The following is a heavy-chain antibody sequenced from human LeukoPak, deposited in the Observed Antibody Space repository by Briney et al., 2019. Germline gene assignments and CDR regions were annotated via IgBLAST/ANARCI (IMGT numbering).Heavy chain of an antibody. V-gene: IGHV3-7*01. CDR1: GFTFSSSW. Sequence: GGSLRLSCAASGFTFSSSWMCWVRQAPGKGLEWVADIKEDGSAKYYVDSVKGRFTISRDNAKNALYLQMNSLRAEDTAVYYCAKDRTGRGSYSYFDYWGQGTLVTVSS. CDR3: AKDRTGRGSYSYFDY. J-gene: IGHJ4*02. CDR2: IKEDGSAK. D-gene: IGHD1-26*01.